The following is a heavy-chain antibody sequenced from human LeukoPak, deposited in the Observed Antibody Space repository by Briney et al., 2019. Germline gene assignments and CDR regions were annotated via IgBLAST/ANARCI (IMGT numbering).Heavy chain of an antibody. D-gene: IGHD2-2*01. J-gene: IGHJ2*01. V-gene: IGHV4-4*07. Sequence: SETLSLTCTVSGGSISSYYWSWIRQPAGKGLEWVGRIYNNGSTNYNPSLKSRVTISLDTSRNQFSLKLSSVTAADTAVYYCATSRAELWGRGTLVTVSS. CDR2: IYNNGST. CDR1: GGSISSYY. CDR3: ATSRAEL.